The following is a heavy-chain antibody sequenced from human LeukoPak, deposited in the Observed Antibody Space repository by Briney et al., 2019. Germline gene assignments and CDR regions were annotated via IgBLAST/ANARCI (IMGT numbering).Heavy chain of an antibody. CDR2: ISYDGSDK. CDR3: ARVKGSSTFDY. J-gene: IGHJ4*02. Sequence: PGGSLRLSCAASGFTFSSYTMQWVRQAPGKGLEWVAVISYDGSDKDYADSVKGRFTISRNNSKNTLYLQMDSLRAEDPAVYYCARVKGSSTFDYWGQGTLVSDPS. CDR1: GFTFSSYT. V-gene: IGHV3-30-3*01. D-gene: IGHD2-2*01.